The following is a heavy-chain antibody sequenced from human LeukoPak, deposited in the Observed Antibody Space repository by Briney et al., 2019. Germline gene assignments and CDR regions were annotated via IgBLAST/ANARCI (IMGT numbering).Heavy chain of an antibody. V-gene: IGHV3-53*01. J-gene: IGHJ6*03. CDR1: GFTVSSNY. CDR2: IYSGGST. D-gene: IGHD3-10*01. CDR3: ASGSGSYRTPYYYMDV. Sequence: SGGSQILSCVASGFTVSSNYMSWVRQAPGKGLECVSVIYSGGSTYYADSVKGRFTISRDNSKNTLYLQMNSLRAEDTAVYYCASGSGSYRTPYYYMDVWGTGTTVTVPS.